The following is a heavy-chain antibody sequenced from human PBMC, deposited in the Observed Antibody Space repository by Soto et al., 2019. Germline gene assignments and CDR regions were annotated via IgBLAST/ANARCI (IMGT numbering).Heavy chain of an antibody. Sequence: GRSLRLSCAVSGFSLSSYWMHWVRQAPGKGLVWVSRIQSDGSSTNYADSVKGRFTISRDNAKNTLYLQMDSLRVEDTAVYYCAREKAVAGTIFDYWGQEALVTVSS. CDR1: GFSLSSYW. D-gene: IGHD6-19*01. CDR2: IQSDGSST. J-gene: IGHJ4*02. CDR3: AREKAVAGTIFDY. V-gene: IGHV3-74*01.